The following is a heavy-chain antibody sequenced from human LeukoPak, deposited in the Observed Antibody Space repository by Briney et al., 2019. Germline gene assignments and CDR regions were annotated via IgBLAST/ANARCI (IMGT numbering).Heavy chain of an antibody. CDR2: IYGSTSA. J-gene: IGHJ4*02. V-gene: IGHV3-66*01. Sequence: GGSLRLSCAASGFTVSSNYINWVRQAPGKGLGWVSLIYGSTSADYADSVKGRSTISRDTSMNTVYLQMNSLRAEDTAVYYCARLNFGDDYWGQGTLVTVSS. D-gene: IGHD4-17*01. CDR1: GFTVSSNY. CDR3: ARLNFGDDY.